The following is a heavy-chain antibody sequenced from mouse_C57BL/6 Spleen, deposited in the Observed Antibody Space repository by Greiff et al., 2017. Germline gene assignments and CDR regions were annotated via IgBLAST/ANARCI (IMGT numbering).Heavy chain of an antibody. CDR1: GFTFTDYY. CDR2: ISHKANGYTT. V-gene: IGHV7-3*01. D-gene: IGHD1-1*01. J-gene: IGHJ1*03. CDR3: AKYTGSSSRYFDV. Sequence: EVKLVESGGGLVQPGGSLSLSCAASGFTFTDYYMSWVRQPPGKALEWLGFISHKANGYTTEYSVSVKGRFTISRDNSQSILYLQMNALRAEDSDTYYCAKYTGSSSRYFDVWGTGTTVTVSS.